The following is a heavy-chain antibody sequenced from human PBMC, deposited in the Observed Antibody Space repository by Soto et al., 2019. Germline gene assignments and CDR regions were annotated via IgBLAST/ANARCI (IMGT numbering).Heavy chain of an antibody. CDR1: GYTFTSYG. D-gene: IGHD3-3*01. Sequence: ASVKVSCKASGYTFTSYGISWMRQAPGQGLEWMGGIIPYIGNTNYAQKLQGRVTITTDESTSTAYMELSSLRSEDTAVYYCSYYDFWSGYYGPIYYYYGMDVWGQGTTVTVSS. V-gene: IGHV1-18*01. J-gene: IGHJ6*02. CDR3: SYYDFWSGYYGPIYYYYGMDV. CDR2: IIPYIGNT.